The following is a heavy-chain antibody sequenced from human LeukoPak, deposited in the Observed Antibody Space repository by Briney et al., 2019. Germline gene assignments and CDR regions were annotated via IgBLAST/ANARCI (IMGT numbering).Heavy chain of an antibody. D-gene: IGHD6-19*01. Sequence: GGSLRLSCAASGFTVSSNYMSWVRQAPGKGLEWVSVIYSGGSTYYADSVKGRFTISRDNSKNTLYLQKNSLRADDTAIYYCAKSMTLQWRGFFDLWGRGTHVTISS. V-gene: IGHV3-53*01. CDR1: GFTVSSNY. J-gene: IGHJ2*01. CDR3: AKSMTLQWRGFFDL. CDR2: IYSGGST.